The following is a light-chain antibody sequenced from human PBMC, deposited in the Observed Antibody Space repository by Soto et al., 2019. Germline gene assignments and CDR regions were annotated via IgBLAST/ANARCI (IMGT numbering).Light chain of an antibody. CDR3: QQYYSYWT. CDR1: QSIGRW. J-gene: IGKJ1*01. Sequence: DVQMTRSPSTLSASVEDTVTVTCRASQSIGRWLAWYQQKPGKAPKLLIFDASTLENGVPARFSGSRSGPEFSLTISSLQPDDFATYYCQQYYSYWTFGQGTKVDIK. V-gene: IGKV1-5*01. CDR2: DAS.